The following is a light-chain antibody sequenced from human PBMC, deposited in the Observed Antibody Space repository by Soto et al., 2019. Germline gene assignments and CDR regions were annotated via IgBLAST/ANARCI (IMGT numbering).Light chain of an antibody. J-gene: IGKJ2*01. CDR2: GAS. CDR3: QKYGSSPRT. CDR1: QSVSISD. Sequence: EIVLTQSPGTLSLSPGERATLSCRASQSVSISDLAWYQQKPGQAPSLLVYGASSRATGTPDRFRSSGSGTDFTLTISRPEPEDFAVYYCQKYGSSPRTFGQGTKVEIK. V-gene: IGKV3-20*01.